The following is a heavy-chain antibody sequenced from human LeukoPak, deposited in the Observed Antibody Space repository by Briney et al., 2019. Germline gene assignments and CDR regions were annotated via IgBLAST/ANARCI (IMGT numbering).Heavy chain of an antibody. CDR3: TRDGGSFCDFDY. V-gene: IGHV3-64*02. D-gene: IGHD1-26*01. Sequence: GGSLRLSCVGSGFSFRYFAIHWVRQAPGKGLEYVSVINTDGRVTYYADSVKGRFTISRDNSKNTVYLQMGSLRGDDMAVYYCTRDGGSFCDFDYWGQGALVTVSS. J-gene: IGHJ4*02. CDR1: GFSFRYFA. CDR2: INTDGRVT.